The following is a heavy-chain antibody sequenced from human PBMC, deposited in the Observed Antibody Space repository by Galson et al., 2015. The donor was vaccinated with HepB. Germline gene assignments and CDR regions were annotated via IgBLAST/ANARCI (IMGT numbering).Heavy chain of an antibody. V-gene: IGHV3-30*18. CDR1: GFTFSSYG. J-gene: IGHJ3*02. D-gene: IGHD1-26*01. Sequence: SLRLSCAASGFTFSSYGMHWVRQAPGKGLEWVAVISYDGSNKYYADSVKGRFTISRDNSKNTLYLQMNSLRAEDTAVYYCAKDLREWELLPAAFGIWGQGTMVTVSS. CDR3: AKDLREWELLPAAFGI. CDR2: ISYDGSNK.